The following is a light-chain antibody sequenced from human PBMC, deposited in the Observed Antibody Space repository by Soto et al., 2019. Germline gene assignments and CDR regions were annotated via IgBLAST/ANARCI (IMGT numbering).Light chain of an antibody. CDR2: DVA. CDR1: SSDVGGSNF. J-gene: IGLJ1*01. Sequence: QSALPQPSSVSDSPGQSITISCTGTSSDVGGSNFVSWYQQHPGKPPKLIIYDVANRPSGVSNRFSGSKSGSTASLIISRLQTEDEADYYCVSYTSSTTYVFGTGTKVTVL. CDR3: VSYTSSTTYV. V-gene: IGLV2-14*03.